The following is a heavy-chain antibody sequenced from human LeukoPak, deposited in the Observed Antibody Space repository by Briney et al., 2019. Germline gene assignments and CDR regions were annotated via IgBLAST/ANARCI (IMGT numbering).Heavy chain of an antibody. CDR2: IYTSGST. V-gene: IGHV4-4*07. J-gene: IGHJ6*03. CDR3: ARVFVPAAIDYYYYYMGV. CDR1: GGSISSYY. Sequence: SETLSLTCTVSGGSISSYYWSWIRQPAGKGLEWIGRIYTSGSTNYNPSLKSRVTMSVDTSKNQFSLKLSSVTAADTAVYYCARVFVPAAIDYYYYYMGVWGKGTTVTVSS. D-gene: IGHD2-2*01.